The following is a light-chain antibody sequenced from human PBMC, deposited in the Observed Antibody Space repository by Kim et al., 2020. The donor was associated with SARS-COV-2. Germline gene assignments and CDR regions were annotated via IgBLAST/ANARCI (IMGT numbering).Light chain of an antibody. CDR1: SSEIGAFNY. CDR3: SSYTTANTRV. CDR2: DVS. V-gene: IGLV2-14*03. Sequence: GQSITIACTGTSSEIGAFNYVSWFQHHPGKAPKLMIYDVSERPSVISNRCSGSTSGNTASLTISGLQAEDEADYYCSSYTTANTRVFGTGTKVTVL. J-gene: IGLJ1*01.